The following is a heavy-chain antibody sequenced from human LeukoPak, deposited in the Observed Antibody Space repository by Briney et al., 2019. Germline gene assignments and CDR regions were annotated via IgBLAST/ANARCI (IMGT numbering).Heavy chain of an antibody. CDR3: ARSIAAAGLDAFDI. Sequence: SVKVSCKASGGTFISYAISWVRQAPGQGLEWMGRIIPIFGTANYAQKFQGRVTITTDESTSTAYMALSSLRSEDTAVYYCARSIAAAGLDAFDIWRQGTMVTVSS. V-gene: IGHV1-69*05. CDR2: IIPIFGTA. D-gene: IGHD6-13*01. J-gene: IGHJ3*02. CDR1: GGTFISYA.